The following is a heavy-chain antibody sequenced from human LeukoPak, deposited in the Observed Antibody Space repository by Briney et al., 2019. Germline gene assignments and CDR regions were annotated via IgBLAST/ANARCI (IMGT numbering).Heavy chain of an antibody. CDR1: GYSISSGYY. CDR2: IYHSGST. Sequence: SETLSLTCTVSGYSISSGYYWGWIRQPPGKGLEWIGSIYHSGSTYYNPSLKSRVTISVDTSKNQFSLKLNSVTAADTAVYYCAREGLNMIRGVIPKEAWGWFDPWGQGTLVTVSS. CDR3: AREGLNMIRGVIPKEAWGWFDP. D-gene: IGHD3-10*01. V-gene: IGHV4-38-2*02. J-gene: IGHJ5*02.